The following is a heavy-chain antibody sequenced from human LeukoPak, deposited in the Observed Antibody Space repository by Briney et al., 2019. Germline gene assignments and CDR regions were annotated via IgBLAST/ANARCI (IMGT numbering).Heavy chain of an antibody. CDR2: IYYSGST. D-gene: IGHD1-14*01. J-gene: IGHJ1*01. CDR3: ARVATEPAEYFQH. CDR1: GGSISSYY. Sequence: PSETLSLTCTVSGGSISSYYWSWIRQPPGKGLEWIGYIYYSGSTNYNPSLKSRVTISVDTSKNQFSLKLSSVTAADTAVYYCARVATEPAEYFQHWGQGTLVTASS. V-gene: IGHV4-59*13.